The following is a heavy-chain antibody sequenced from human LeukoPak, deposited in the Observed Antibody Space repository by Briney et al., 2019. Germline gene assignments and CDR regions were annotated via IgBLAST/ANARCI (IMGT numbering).Heavy chain of an antibody. CDR2: INPNSGGT. Sequence: ASVKVSCKASGYTFTGYYMHWVRQAPGQGLEWMGRINPNSGGTNYAQKFQGRVTMTEDTSTDTAYMELSSLRSEDTAVYYCATGRRSGRYSLLWGQGTLVTVSS. V-gene: IGHV1-2*06. J-gene: IGHJ4*02. CDR1: GYTFTGYY. CDR3: ATGRRSGRYSLL. D-gene: IGHD3-10*01.